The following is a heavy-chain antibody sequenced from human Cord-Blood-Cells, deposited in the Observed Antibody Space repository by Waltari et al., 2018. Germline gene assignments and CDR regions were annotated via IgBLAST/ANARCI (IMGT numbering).Heavy chain of an antibody. CDR2: IIPIFGTA. V-gene: IGHV1-69*06. CDR3: ARAITPSSPFDY. D-gene: IGHD3-10*01. Sequence: QVPLVQSGAEVKTAGSSVKVSCKDTGGTFSSDAISWVRPAPGQGLEWMGGIIPIFGTANYAQKFQGRVTITADKSTSTAYMELSSLRSEDTAVYYCARAITPSSPFDYWGQGTLVTVSS. J-gene: IGHJ4*02. CDR1: GGTFSSDA.